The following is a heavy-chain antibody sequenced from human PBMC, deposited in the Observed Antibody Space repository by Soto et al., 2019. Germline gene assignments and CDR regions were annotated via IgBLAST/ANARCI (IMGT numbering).Heavy chain of an antibody. J-gene: IGHJ4*02. Sequence: QVQLVQSGAEVKKPGASVKVSCKASGYTFISYGISWVRQAPGQGLEWMGWISAYNGNTKYAQKVQDRVTMTTDTSTSTAYMELMSLRSDDTAVYFCARVFRARIYCGTVSSVDYWGQGALVSGSS. V-gene: IGHV1-18*01. CDR3: ARVFRARIYCGTVSSVDY. D-gene: IGHD3-10*01. CDR2: ISAYNGNT. CDR1: GYTFISYG.